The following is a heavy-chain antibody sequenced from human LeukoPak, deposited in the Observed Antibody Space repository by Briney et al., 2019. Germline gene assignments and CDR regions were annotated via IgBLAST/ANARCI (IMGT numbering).Heavy chain of an antibody. V-gene: IGHV4-34*01. D-gene: IGHD2-21*02. J-gene: IGHJ4*02. CDR2: INHSGST. CDR1: GGSFSGYY. CDR3: ARGDDFSGIDY. Sequence: PSETLSLTCAVYGGSFSGYYWSWIRQPPGKGLEWIGEINHSGSTNYNPSLKSRVTISVDTSKNQFSLKLSSVTPEDTAVYYCARGDDFSGIDYWGQGTLVTVSS.